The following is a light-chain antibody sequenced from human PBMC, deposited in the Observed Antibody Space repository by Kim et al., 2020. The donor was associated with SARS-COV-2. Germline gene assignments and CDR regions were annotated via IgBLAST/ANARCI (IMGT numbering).Light chain of an antibody. CDR2: RNN. Sequence: GQRVTISWSGSSSTIGSNYVYWYQQLPGTAPKLLIYRNNQRPSGVSDRFSGSKSGTSASLAISGLRSEDEADYYCAAWDDSLSGWVFGGGTQLTVL. CDR3: AAWDDSLSGWV. J-gene: IGLJ3*02. V-gene: IGLV1-47*01. CDR1: SSTIGSNY.